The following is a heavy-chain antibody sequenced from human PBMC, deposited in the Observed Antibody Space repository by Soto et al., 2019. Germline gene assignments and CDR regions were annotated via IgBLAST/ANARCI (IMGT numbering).Heavy chain of an antibody. J-gene: IGHJ4*02. CDR2: IYYTGGT. D-gene: IGHD1-1*01. CDR1: GGPISGSS. V-gene: IGHV4-59*01. CDR3: ARLEDQCIWYFDY. Sequence: QVQLQESGPGLVKPSETLSLSCSVSGGPISGSSWTWIRQPPGKGLEWIGYIYYTGGTKYNPSLKGRVTISVDPSRSQFSVHLTSVPAADTGVYYCARLEDQCIWYFDYWGQGTLVTVSS.